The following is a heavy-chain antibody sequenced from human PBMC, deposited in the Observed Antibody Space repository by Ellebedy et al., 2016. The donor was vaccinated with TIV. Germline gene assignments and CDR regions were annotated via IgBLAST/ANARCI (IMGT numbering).Heavy chain of an antibody. V-gene: IGHV3-30*03. Sequence: GESLKISCAASGFTFSSYDMHWVRQAPGKGLEWVSLISYDANNKYYADSVKGRFTISRDNSKHTLSLQMNSLRGADTAVYYCARDRRYHHGSESPSIDHWGQGTLVTVSS. J-gene: IGHJ4*02. D-gene: IGHD3-10*01. CDR3: ARDRRYHHGSESPSIDH. CDR1: GFTFSSYD. CDR2: ISYDANNK.